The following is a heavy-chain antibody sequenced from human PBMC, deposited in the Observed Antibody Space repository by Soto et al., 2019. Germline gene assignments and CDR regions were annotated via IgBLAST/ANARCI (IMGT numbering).Heavy chain of an antibody. CDR1: GGTFSSYA. J-gene: IGHJ6*02. CDR2: IIPIFGTA. CDR3: ARPLYCSSTSCYDYYYYGMDV. V-gene: IGHV1-69*13. D-gene: IGHD2-2*01. Sequence: SVKVSCKASGGTFSSYAISWVRQAPGQGPEWMGGIIPIFGTANYAQKFQGRVTITADESTSTAYMELSSLRSEDTAVYYCARPLYCSSTSCYDYYYYGMDVWGQGTTVTVSS.